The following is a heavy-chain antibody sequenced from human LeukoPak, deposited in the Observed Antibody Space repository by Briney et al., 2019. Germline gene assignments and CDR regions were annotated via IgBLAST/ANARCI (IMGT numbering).Heavy chain of an antibody. V-gene: IGHV4-59*01. CDR3: ARGYYDSSGYYWRYFDY. J-gene: IGHJ4*02. CDR2: IYYSGST. D-gene: IGHD3-22*01. CDR1: GGSISSYY. Sequence: SETLSLTCTVSGGSISSYYWSWIRQPPGKGLEWIGYIYYSGSTNYNPSLKSRVTISVDTSKNQFSLKLSSVTAADTAVYYCARGYYDSSGYYWRYFDYWGQGTLVTVSS.